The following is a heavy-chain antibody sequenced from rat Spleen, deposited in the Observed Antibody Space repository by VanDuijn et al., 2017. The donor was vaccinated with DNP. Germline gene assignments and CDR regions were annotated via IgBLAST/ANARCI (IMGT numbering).Heavy chain of an antibody. CDR1: GFTFSDSA. Sequence: EVQLVESGRGPVQPGRSLTLPCAASGFTFSDSAMPWVRQAPKKGLEWVACISYEGRSTYYGDSVKGRFTSSRDNAKSTLYLRGNSLRSEDTATYYCARSDSYGFPYWGQGTLVTVSS. D-gene: IGHD1-2*01. J-gene: IGHJ3*01. CDR3: ARSDSYGFPY. V-gene: IGHV5-22*01. CDR2: ISYEGRST.